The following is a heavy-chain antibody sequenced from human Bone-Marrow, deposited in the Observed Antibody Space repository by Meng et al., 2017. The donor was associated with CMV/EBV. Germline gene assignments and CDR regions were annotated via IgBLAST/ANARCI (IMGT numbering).Heavy chain of an antibody. CDR1: GFSFSSYG. D-gene: IGHD6-13*01. V-gene: IGHV3-21*01. CDR3: ARHGPAAGYYFDY. J-gene: IGHJ4*02. Sequence: GGSLRLSCAASGFSFSSYGMNWVRQAPGKGLEWVSSISSSGSYISYADSVKGRFTISRDNAKNSLYLQMNSLRAEDTAVYYCARHGPAAGYYFDYWGQGTRVTVSS. CDR2: ISSSGSYI.